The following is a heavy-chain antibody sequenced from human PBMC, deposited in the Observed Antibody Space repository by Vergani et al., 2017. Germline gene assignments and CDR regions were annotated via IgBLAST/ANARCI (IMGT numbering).Heavy chain of an antibody. Sequence: EVQLVESGGGLVQPGRSLRLSCAASGFTFDDYAMHWVRQAPGKGLEWVSGISWNSGSIGYADSVKGRFTISRDNAKNSLYLQMNSLRAEDTALYYCAKGQATHLGRYYGMDVWGQGPRSPSP. J-gene: IGHJ6*02. V-gene: IGHV3-9*01. CDR1: GFTFDDYA. D-gene: IGHD2-15*01. CDR3: AKGQATHLGRYYGMDV. CDR2: ISWNSGSI.